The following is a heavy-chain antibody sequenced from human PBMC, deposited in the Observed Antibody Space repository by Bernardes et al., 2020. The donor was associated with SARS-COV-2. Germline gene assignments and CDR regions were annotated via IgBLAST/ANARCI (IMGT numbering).Heavy chain of an antibody. V-gene: IGHV3-7*01. CDR2: IKQDGSEK. J-gene: IGHJ4*02. D-gene: IGHD3-3*01. Sequence: GGSLRLSCAASGFTISSNYMNWVRQAPGKGLERVANIKQDGSEKYYVDSVKGRFTISRDNAKNSLYLQMSSLRAEDTAVYYCARDSSYYDFWSGYYTSGADYFDYWGQGILVIVSS. CDR1: GFTISSNY. CDR3: ARDSSYYDFWSGYYTSGADYFDY.